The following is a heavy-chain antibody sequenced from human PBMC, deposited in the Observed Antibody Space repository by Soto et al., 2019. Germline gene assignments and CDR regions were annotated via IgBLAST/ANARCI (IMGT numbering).Heavy chain of an antibody. Sequence: QVQLVESGGGVVQPGRPLRLSCAASGFTFDTYGIHWVRQAPGKGLEWVALISYEGTNKYYSDSVKGRFTISRDNSKSTLFLHMNSLRVEDTGVYYCARVNPGNNLYYFNGLDVWGQGTSVTVSS. CDR2: ISYEGTNK. D-gene: IGHD1-1*01. J-gene: IGHJ6*02. CDR3: ARVNPGNNLYYFNGLDV. CDR1: GFTFDTYG. V-gene: IGHV3-30-3*01.